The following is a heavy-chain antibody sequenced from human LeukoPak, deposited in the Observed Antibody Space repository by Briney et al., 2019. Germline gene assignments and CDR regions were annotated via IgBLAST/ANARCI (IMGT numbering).Heavy chain of an antibody. Sequence: SETLSLTCTVSGGSISSSSYYWGWIRQPPGKGLEWIGSIYYSGSTYYNPSLKSRVTISVDTSKNQFSLKLSSVTAADTAVYYCARRALYGYYYYMDVWGKGTTVTVSS. D-gene: IGHD2-8*01. CDR2: IYYSGST. CDR3: ARRALYGYYYYMDV. CDR1: GGSISSSSYY. V-gene: IGHV4-39*01. J-gene: IGHJ6*03.